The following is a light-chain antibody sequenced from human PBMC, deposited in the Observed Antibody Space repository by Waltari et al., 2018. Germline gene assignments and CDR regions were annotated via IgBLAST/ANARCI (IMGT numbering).Light chain of an antibody. J-gene: IGKJ5*01. V-gene: IGKV1-33*01. CDR3: QQYYNVPRT. Sequence: DIQMTQSPSSLSASVGDRVTITCQASQHVSKYLNWYQQKPGKAPNLMIYDASNLQRGVPSRFSGSGSGTHFTFTISSLQPEDIATYYCQQYYNVPRTFGQGTRLEIK. CDR2: DAS. CDR1: QHVSKY.